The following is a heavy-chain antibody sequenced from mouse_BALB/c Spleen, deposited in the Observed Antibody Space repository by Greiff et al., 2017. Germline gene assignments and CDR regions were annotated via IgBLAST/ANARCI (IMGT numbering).Heavy chain of an antibody. V-gene: IGHV5-6*01. J-gene: IGHJ3*01. CDR2: ISSGGSYT. Sequence: EVQVVESGGDLVKPGGSLKLSCAASGFTFSSYGMSWVRQTPDKRLEWVATISSGGSYTYYPDSVKGRFTISRDNAKNTLYLQMSSLKSEDTAMYYCARGPGAWFAYWGQGTLVTVSA. D-gene: IGHD4-1*01. CDR3: ARGPGAWFAY. CDR1: GFTFSSYG.